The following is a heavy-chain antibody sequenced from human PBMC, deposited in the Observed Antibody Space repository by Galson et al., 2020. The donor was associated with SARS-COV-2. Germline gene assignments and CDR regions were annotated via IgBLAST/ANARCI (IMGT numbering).Heavy chain of an antibody. V-gene: IGHV3-11*06. CDR2: ISSISSYT. Sequence: AEGSLRLSCAASGFTFSDYYMSWIRQAPGKGLEWVSYISSISSYTNYADSVKGRFTISRDNAKNSLYLQMNSLRAEDTAVYYCARDRGTPVPGGYYYYYGMDVWGQGTTVTVSS. CDR3: ARDRGTPVPGGYYYYYGMDV. J-gene: IGHJ6*02. CDR1: GFTFSDYY. D-gene: IGHD2-2*01.